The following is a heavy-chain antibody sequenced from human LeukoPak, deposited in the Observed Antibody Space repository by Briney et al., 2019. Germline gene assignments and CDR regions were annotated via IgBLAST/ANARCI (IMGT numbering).Heavy chain of an antibody. J-gene: IGHJ4*02. CDR2: ISAYNGNT. CDR1: GYTFTSYG. Sequence: ASVKVSCKASGYTFTSYGISWVRQAPGQGLEWMGWISAYNGNTNYAQKLQGRVTMTTDTSTSTAYMELRSLRAEDTAVYYCARGHSSGWYSVFDYWGQGTLVTVSS. D-gene: IGHD6-19*01. CDR3: ARGHSSGWYSVFDY. V-gene: IGHV1-18*01.